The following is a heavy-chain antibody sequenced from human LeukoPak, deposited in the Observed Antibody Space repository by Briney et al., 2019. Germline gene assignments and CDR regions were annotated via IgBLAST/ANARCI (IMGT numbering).Heavy chain of an antibody. V-gene: IGHV3-30*02. CDR1: GFTFSSYG. CDR2: TRYDGSNK. CDR3: AKDIRIAVAVDPFDY. D-gene: IGHD6-19*01. J-gene: IGHJ4*02. Sequence: GGSLRLSCAASGFTFSSYGMYWVRQAPGKGLEWVAFTRYDGSNKYYADSVKGRFTIYRDNSKNTLYLQMNSLRAEDTAVYYCAKDIRIAVAVDPFDYWGQGTLVTVSS.